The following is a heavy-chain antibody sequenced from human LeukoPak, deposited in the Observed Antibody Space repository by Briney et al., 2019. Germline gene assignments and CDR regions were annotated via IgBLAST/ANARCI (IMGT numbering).Heavy chain of an antibody. CDR1: EFIFSNYY. CDR3: ATGGPHFYGSGTYYNLKSGDY. D-gene: IGHD3-10*01. Sequence: PGGSLRLSCAASEFIFSNYYMMWIRQAPGKGLEWISYISGSGGTVYYADSVKDRFTISRDNAKKYLYLHMNSVRAEDTAVYHCATGGPHFYGSGTYYNLKSGDYWGQGILVTVSA. V-gene: IGHV3-11*01. J-gene: IGHJ4*02. CDR2: ISGSGGTV.